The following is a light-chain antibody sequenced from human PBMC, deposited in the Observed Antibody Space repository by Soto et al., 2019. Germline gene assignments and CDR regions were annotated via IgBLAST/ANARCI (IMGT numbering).Light chain of an antibody. CDR2: LGS. Sequence: DIVMTQSPLSLPVTPGEPASISCRSSQSLLHSNGYNYLDWYRQKPGQSPQLLIYLGSNRASGVPGRFSGNGSGTYFTLKNSRVEAEDVGVYYCMQALQTAWTFGQGTKVEIK. J-gene: IGKJ1*01. CDR1: QSLLHSNGYNY. V-gene: IGKV2-28*01. CDR3: MQALQTAWT.